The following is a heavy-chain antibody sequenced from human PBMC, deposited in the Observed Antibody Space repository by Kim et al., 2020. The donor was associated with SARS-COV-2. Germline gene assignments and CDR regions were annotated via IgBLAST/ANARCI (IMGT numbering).Heavy chain of an antibody. Sequence: AKKCQGRVTITADESTSTAYMELSRLRSEDTAVYYCAREGRSSSSGGFDYWGQGTLVTVSS. CDR3: AREGRSSSSGGFDY. V-gene: IGHV1-69*01. D-gene: IGHD6-6*01. J-gene: IGHJ4*02.